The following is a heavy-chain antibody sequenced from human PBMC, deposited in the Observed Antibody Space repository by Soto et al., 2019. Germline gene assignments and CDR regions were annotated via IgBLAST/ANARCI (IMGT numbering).Heavy chain of an antibody. J-gene: IGHJ3*02. Sequence: EVQLVESGGGLVQPGGSLRLSCAASGFTFSTYWMHWVRQAPEKGLLWVSHINGDGSYTDFADSVKGRFTISRDNAKNTVYLQMQSLRVEDRAVYFCVRTCNGFDIGGPGTMVTVPS. CDR1: GFTFSTYW. CDR2: INGDGSYT. V-gene: IGHV3-74*01. CDR3: VRTCNGFDI.